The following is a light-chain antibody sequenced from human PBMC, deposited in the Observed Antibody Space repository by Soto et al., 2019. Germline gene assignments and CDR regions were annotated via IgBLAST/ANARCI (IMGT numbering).Light chain of an antibody. CDR3: QQYNNWPPWT. Sequence: ILMTQSPATLSVSPGERATLSCRASQSVSNNLAWYQQKPGQAPRLLIYDASTRATGIPARVSGSGSGTEFTLTISGLQSEDFAVYYCQQYNNWPPWTFGQGTKVDIK. CDR1: QSVSNN. CDR2: DAS. J-gene: IGKJ1*01. V-gene: IGKV3-15*01.